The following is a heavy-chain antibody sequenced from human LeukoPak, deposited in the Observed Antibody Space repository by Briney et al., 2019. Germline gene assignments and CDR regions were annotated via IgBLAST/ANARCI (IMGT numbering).Heavy chain of an antibody. Sequence: ASVKVSCKASGYTFTSYDINWVRQATGQRPEWMGWMSPNSGDTGYAQKFQDRVTMTRNTSISTAYMELSSLRSDDTAVYYCARGPPNWGYDYWGPGTLVTVSS. D-gene: IGHD7-27*01. V-gene: IGHV1-8*01. CDR2: MSPNSGDT. J-gene: IGHJ4*02. CDR3: ARGPPNWGYDY. CDR1: GYTFTSYD.